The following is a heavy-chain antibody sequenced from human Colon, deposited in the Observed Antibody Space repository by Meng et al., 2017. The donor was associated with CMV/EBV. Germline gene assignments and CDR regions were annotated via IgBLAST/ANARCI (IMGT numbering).Heavy chain of an antibody. V-gene: IGHV3-21*01. CDR1: GFNFGGYS. CDR3: ATGWYRGSPTRFDY. J-gene: IGHJ4*02. CDR2: ITSIGSPI. D-gene: IGHD1-26*01. Sequence: GESLKISCAASGFNFGGYSFNWVRQTPQKGLEWVSSITSIGSPIRYAESVKGRFTISRDNAQNSLYLQMSSLRSEDTAVYYCATGWYRGSPTRFDYWGQGTLVTVSS.